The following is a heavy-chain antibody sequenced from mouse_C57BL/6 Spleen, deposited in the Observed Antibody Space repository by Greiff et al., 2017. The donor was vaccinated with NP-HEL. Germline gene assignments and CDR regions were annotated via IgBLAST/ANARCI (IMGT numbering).Heavy chain of an antibody. D-gene: IGHD4-1*02. CDR3: TRPTGYFDY. V-gene: IGHV1-15*01. Sequence: QVQLKESGAELVRPGASVTLSCKASGYTFTDYEMHWVKQTPVHGLEWIGAIDPETGGTAYNQKFKGKAILTADKSSSTAYMELRSLTSEDSAVYYCTRPTGYFDYWGQGTTLTVSS. J-gene: IGHJ2*01. CDR1: GYTFTDYE. CDR2: IDPETGGT.